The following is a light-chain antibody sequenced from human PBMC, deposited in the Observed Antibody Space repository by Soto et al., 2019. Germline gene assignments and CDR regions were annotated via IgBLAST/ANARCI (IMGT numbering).Light chain of an antibody. J-gene: IGKJ1*01. V-gene: IGKV3-20*01. CDR2: GAF. Sequence: EIVLTQSPGTLSLSPGERATLSCRASQSVTNNYLAWYQQRPGQAPRLLMYGAFHRATGIPDRFSGSGSGTDFTLTISRLEPEDFAVYYCQRYGTSTGTFGPGTKGEIK. CDR1: QSVTNNY. CDR3: QRYGTSTGT.